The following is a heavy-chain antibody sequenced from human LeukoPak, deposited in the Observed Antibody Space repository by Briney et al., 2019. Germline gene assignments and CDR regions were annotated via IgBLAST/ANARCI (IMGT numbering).Heavy chain of an antibody. V-gene: IGHV1-69*05. J-gene: IGHJ6*03. D-gene: IGHD2-15*01. CDR3: AREDYYCSGGSCYLSALYYYMDV. Sequence: SVKVSCKASGGAFSSYAISWVRQAPGQGLEWMGGIIPIFGTANYAQKFQGRVTITTDESTSTAYMELSSLRSEDTAVYYCAREDYYCSGGSCYLSALYYYMDVWGKGTTVTVSS. CDR2: IIPIFGTA. CDR1: GGAFSSYA.